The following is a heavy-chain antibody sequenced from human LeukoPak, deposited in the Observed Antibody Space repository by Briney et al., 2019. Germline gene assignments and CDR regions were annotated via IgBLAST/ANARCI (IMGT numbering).Heavy chain of an antibody. V-gene: IGHV3-7*05. D-gene: IGHD3-22*01. Sequence: PGGSLRLSCAASGFTFSNYWMSWVRQAPGKGLEWVANIKQDGSEKYYVDSVKGRFTISRDNAKNSLYLQMNSLRAEDTAVYYCARGGGYYYDSSDYYREEYFQHWGQGTLVTVSS. CDR3: ARGGGYYYDSSDYYREEYFQH. CDR1: GFTFSNYW. CDR2: IKQDGSEK. J-gene: IGHJ1*01.